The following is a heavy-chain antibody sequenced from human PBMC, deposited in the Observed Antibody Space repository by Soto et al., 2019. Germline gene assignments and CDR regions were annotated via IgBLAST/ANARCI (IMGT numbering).Heavy chain of an antibody. CDR2: ISGSGNTA. D-gene: IGHD3-9*01. Sequence: QGPGKGLEWVSAISGSGNTAYYADSVKGRFIFSRDNPKNKMYLQMNSLRAEDTAVYYCVRVFDTYYFDLWGQGIMVTVSS. V-gene: IGHV3-23*01. CDR3: VRVFDTYYFDL. J-gene: IGHJ4*02.